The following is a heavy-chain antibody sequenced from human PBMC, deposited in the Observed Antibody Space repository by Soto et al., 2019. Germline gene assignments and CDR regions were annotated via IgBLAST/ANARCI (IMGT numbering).Heavy chain of an antibody. CDR3: ARDRGDYSNYWFDP. D-gene: IGHD4-4*01. J-gene: IGHJ5*02. CDR1: GFTFSSYW. CDR2: IKQDGSEK. V-gene: IGHV3-7*01. Sequence: GGSLRLSCAASGFTFSSYWMSWVRQAPGKELEWVANIKQDGSEKYYVDSVKGRFTISRDNAKNSLYLQMNSLRAEDTAVYYCARDRGDYSNYWFDPWGQGTLVTVSS.